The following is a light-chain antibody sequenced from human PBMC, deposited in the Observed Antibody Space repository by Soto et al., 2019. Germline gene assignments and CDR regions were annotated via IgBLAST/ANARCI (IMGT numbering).Light chain of an antibody. J-gene: IGKJ2*01. CDR3: QQSYSSPMYT. CDR2: ATS. V-gene: IGKV1-39*01. Sequence: DIRMTQSPSSLSASVGDRVTIACRASQSISTYLNWYQQTPGKAPKLLIYATSNLQSGVPSRFSGSGSVREFTLTISSLQPEDFATYYCQQSYSSPMYTFGQGTNLEIK. CDR1: QSISTY.